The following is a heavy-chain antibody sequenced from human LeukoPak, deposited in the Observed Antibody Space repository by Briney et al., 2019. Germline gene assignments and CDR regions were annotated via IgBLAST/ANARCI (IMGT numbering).Heavy chain of an antibody. CDR2: ISDSGDST. CDR3: AVIRGANY. V-gene: IGHV3-23*01. Sequence: PGGSLRLSCVASGLTFSNYAINWVRQVPGKGLEWVSGISDSGDSTYYADSVKGRFTISGDNSKNTLYLQMHSLRAEDTAIYYCAVIRGANYWGQGTLVTVSS. J-gene: IGHJ4*02. D-gene: IGHD3-10*01. CDR1: GLTFSNYA.